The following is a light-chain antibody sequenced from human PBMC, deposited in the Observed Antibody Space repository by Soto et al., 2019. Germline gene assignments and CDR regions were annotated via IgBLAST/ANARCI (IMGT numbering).Light chain of an antibody. J-gene: IGKJ2*02. Sequence: IQMTQSPSSLSASVGDRVTITCQASQDITNYLIWYQQKPGKAPKVLIYDASSLGTGVSSRFSGSGSGTNSILTISSRLPEDIATSYCQQFDSVPCTFGQGTKLEIK. CDR2: DAS. CDR1: QDITNY. CDR3: QQFDSVPCT. V-gene: IGKV1-33*01.